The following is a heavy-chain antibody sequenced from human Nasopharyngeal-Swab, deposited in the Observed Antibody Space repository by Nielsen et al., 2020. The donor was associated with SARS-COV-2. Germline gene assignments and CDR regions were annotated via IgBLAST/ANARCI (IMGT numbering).Heavy chain of an antibody. Sequence: ASVNVSCKASGYTFTSYGISWVRQAPGQGLEWMGWISAYNGNTNYAQKLQGRVTMTTDTSTSTAYMELRSLRSDDTAVYYCARLNVVAATNNWFDPWGQGTLVTVSS. J-gene: IGHJ5*02. CDR2: ISAYNGNT. CDR1: GYTFTSYG. CDR3: ARLNVVAATNNWFDP. V-gene: IGHV1-18*04. D-gene: IGHD2-15*01.